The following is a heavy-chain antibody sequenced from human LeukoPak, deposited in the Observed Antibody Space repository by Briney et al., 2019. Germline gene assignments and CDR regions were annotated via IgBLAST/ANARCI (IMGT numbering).Heavy chain of an antibody. V-gene: IGHV3-30*01. J-gene: IGHJ4*02. CDR2: ISYDGGNK. CDR1: GFTFSSYA. CDR3: ARDPNRYCSSTSCEYYFDY. D-gene: IGHD2-2*01. Sequence: GGSLRLSCAASGFTFSSYAMHWVCQAPGKGLEWVAVISYDGGNKYYADSVKGRFTISRDNSKNTLYLQMNSLRAEDTAVYYCARDPNRYCSSTSCEYYFDYWGQGTLVTVSS.